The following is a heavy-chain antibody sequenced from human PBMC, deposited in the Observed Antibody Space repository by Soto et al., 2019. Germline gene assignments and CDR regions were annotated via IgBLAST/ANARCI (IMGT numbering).Heavy chain of an antibody. CDR1: GYTFTSYG. J-gene: IGHJ5*02. D-gene: IGHD6-13*01. CDR3: ARAPGYSSSWFVYWFDP. Sequence: QVQLVQSGAEVKKPGASVKVSCKASGYTFTSYGISWVRQAPGQGLEWMGWISAYNGNTNYAQKLQGRVTMTTDTSTSSAYLELRSRRSDDTAGYYCARAPGYSSSWFVYWFDPWGQGTLVTVSS. V-gene: IGHV1-18*01. CDR2: ISAYNGNT.